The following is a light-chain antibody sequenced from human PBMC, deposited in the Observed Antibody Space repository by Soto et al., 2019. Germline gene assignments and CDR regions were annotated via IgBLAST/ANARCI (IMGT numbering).Light chain of an antibody. CDR3: QQVHNYPFN. CDR2: AES. Sequence: DIQLTQSPSLLSASVEDRVTITSLASQGISTSLAWYQQKPGKAPNLLIYAESTVKSGVPARFSGSGSGTDFTLSILRLQTEDYATFHFQQVHNYPFNFGG. V-gene: IGKV1-9*01. J-gene: IGKJ4*01. CDR1: QGISTS.